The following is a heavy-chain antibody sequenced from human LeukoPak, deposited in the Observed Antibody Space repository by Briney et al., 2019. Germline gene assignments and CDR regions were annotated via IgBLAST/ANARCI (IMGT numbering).Heavy chain of an antibody. Sequence: ASVKVSCKASGYTFTDYYMHWVRRAPGQGLEWMGWINPNSGGTNYAQKFRGRVTMTRDTSISTAYMELSRLRSDDTAVYYCARYYGSGSLDAFDIWGQGTMVTVSS. D-gene: IGHD3-10*01. CDR1: GYTFTDYY. CDR2: INPNSGGT. CDR3: ARYYGSGSLDAFDI. V-gene: IGHV1-2*02. J-gene: IGHJ3*02.